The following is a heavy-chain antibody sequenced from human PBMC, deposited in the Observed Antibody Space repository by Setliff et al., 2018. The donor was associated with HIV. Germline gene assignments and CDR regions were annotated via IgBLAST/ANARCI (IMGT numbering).Heavy chain of an antibody. CDR3: ASRIYYYDESSGALDY. CDR2: IYTSGST. V-gene: IGHV4-61*09. CDR1: GGSISSGSYY. Sequence: SETLSLTCTVSGGSISSGSYYWSWIRQPAGKGLEWIGHIYTSGSTNYNPSLKSRVTISVDTSKNQFSLKLTSVTAADTAMYYCASRIYYYDESSGALDYWGQGTLVTVSS. J-gene: IGHJ4*02. D-gene: IGHD3-22*01.